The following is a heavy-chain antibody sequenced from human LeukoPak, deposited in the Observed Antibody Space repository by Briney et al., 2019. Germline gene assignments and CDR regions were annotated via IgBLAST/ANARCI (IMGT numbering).Heavy chain of an antibody. D-gene: IGHD6-13*01. Sequence: GGSLRLSCAASGFTFDDYGMSWVRQAPEKGLEWVSGINWNGGSTGYADSVKGRFTISRDNAKNSLYLQMNSLRAEDTALYYCARDVLAADVTVAFDIWGQGTMGTVSS. CDR1: GFTFDDYG. V-gene: IGHV3-20*04. CDR2: INWNGGST. CDR3: ARDVLAADVTVAFDI. J-gene: IGHJ3*02.